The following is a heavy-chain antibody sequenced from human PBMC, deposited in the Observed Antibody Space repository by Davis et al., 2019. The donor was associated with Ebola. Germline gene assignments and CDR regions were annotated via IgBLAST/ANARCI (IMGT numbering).Heavy chain of an antibody. D-gene: IGHD7-27*01. CDR1: GFTFSNAW. Sequence: PGGSLRLSCEASGFTFSNAWMGWARQAPGKGLESVAIINRDGSEKFYVDSVKGRFTISRDNGENLLYLQMNSLRVEDTAVYYCATDIWGTFEDWGLGTLVTVSS. CDR3: ATDIWGTFED. V-gene: IGHV3-7*03. CDR2: INRDGSEK. J-gene: IGHJ4*02.